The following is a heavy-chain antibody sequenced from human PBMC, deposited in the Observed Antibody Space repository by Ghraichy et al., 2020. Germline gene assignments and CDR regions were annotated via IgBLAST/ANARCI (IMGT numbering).Heavy chain of an antibody. CDR1: GYTFTSYY. Sequence: ASVKVSCKASGYTFTSYYMHWVRQAPGQGLEWMGIINPSGGSTSYAQKFQGRVTMTRDTSTSTVYMELSSLRSEDTAVYYCARDLIGYSYGYAFDIWGQGTMVTVSS. D-gene: IGHD5-18*01. CDR2: INPSGGST. V-gene: IGHV1-46*01. CDR3: ARDLIGYSYGYAFDI. J-gene: IGHJ3*02.